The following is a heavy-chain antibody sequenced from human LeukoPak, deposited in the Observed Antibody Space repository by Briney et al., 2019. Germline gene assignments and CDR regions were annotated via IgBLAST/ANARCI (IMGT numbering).Heavy chain of an antibody. V-gene: IGHV3-21*01. CDR1: GFTFSSYS. CDR3: ARDGGSSWYVDY. Sequence: GGSLRLSRAASGFTFSSYSMNWVRQAPGKGLEWVSSISSSSSYIYYADSVKGRFTISRDNAKNSLYLQMNSLRAEDTAVYYCARDGGSSWYVDYWGQGTLVTVSS. J-gene: IGHJ4*02. CDR2: ISSSSSYI. D-gene: IGHD6-13*01.